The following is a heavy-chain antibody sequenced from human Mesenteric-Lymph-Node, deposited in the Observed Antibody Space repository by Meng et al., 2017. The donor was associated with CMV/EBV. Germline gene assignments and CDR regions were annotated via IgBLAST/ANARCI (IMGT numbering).Heavy chain of an antibody. Sequence: SETLSLTCTVSGGSVSSGSYYWSWIRQPPGKGLEWIGYIYYSGSTNYNPSLKSRVTISVDTSKNQFSLKLSSVTAADTAVYYCARGTDSSLDYWGQGTLVTVSS. CDR2: IYYSGST. D-gene: IGHD2-2*01. CDR3: ARGTDSSLDY. V-gene: IGHV4-61*01. J-gene: IGHJ4*02. CDR1: GGSVSSGSYY.